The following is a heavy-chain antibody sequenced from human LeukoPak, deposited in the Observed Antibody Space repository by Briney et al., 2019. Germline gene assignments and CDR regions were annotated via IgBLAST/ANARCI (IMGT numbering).Heavy chain of an antibody. CDR2: IKQDGSEK. D-gene: IGHD3-22*01. CDR1: GFTFSSYW. V-gene: IGHV3-7*01. CDR3: ARAGVTYYYDSSGYYFDY. J-gene: IGHJ4*02. Sequence: GGSLRLSCAASGFTFSSYWMSWVRQAPGQGLEWVANIKQDGSEKYYVDSVKGRFTISRDNAKNSLYLQMNSLRAEDTAVYYCARAGVTYYYDSSGYYFDYWGQGTLVTVSS.